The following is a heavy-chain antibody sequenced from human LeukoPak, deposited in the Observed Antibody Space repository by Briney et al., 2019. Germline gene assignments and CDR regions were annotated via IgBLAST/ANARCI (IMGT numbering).Heavy chain of an antibody. CDR1: GGTFSSYA. D-gene: IGHD1-26*01. CDR2: IIPIFGTA. V-gene: IGHV1-69*13. CDR3: ARDAPYSGSYYASSY. Sequence: ASVTVSCKASGGTFSSYAISWVRQAPGQGLEWMGGIIPIFGTANYAQKFQGRVTITADESTSTAYMELSSLRSEDTAVYYCARDAPYSGSYYASSYWGQGTLVTVSS. J-gene: IGHJ4*02.